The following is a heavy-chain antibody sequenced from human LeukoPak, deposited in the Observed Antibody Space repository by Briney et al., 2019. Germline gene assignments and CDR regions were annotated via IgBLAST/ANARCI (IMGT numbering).Heavy chain of an antibody. J-gene: IGHJ6*03. D-gene: IGHD1-14*01. CDR2: ISSSGSTI. Sequence: PGGSLRLSCAASGFTFSSYEMNWVRHAPGKGLEWVSYISSSGSTIYYADSVKGRFTISRDNAKNSLYLQMNSLRAEDTAVYYCARDKPKGDYYYMDVWGKGTTVTISS. CDR1: GFTFSSYE. V-gene: IGHV3-48*03. CDR3: ARDKPKGDYYYMDV.